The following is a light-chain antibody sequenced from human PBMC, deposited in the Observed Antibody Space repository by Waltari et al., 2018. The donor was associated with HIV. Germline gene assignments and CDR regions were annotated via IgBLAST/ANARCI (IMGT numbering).Light chain of an antibody. J-gene: IGLJ3*02. Sequence: QSALTQPPSASGSPGQSVAISCTGASSDVGGYNYVSWYQQHPGKAPKLRIYDVNKRPSGGPDRFAGSKSGNTASLTVSGLQAEEESDYYCGSYAGINNLWVFGGGTKLTVL. V-gene: IGLV2-8*01. CDR2: DVN. CDR1: SSDVGGYNY. CDR3: GSYAGINNLWV.